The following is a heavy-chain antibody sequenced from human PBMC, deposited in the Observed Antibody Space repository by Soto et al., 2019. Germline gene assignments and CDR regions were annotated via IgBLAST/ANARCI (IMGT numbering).Heavy chain of an antibody. CDR3: ARDYYGSGSLFDY. D-gene: IGHD3-10*01. V-gene: IGHV4-4*07. J-gene: IGHJ4*02. CDR2: IYFTGIT. Sequence: SETLSLTCTVSGGSISSNYWSWIRQSAEKGLEWIGRIYFTGITNYNPSLKSRVNMSIDTSKNQFSLKLSSVTAADTAVYYCARDYYGSGSLFDYWGQGTLVTVS. CDR1: GGSISSNY.